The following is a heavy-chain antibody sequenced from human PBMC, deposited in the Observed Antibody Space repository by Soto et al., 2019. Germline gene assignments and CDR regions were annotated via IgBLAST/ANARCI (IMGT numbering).Heavy chain of an antibody. J-gene: IGHJ6*03. Sequence: EVQLVESGGGLVQPGGSLRLSCAASGFTVSSNYISWVRQAPGKGLEWVSVIYGGGSTYYADSVKGRFTISTDNSKNTLYLQMNSLRAEDTAVYYCARVVTPSYYYYIDVWGKGTTVTVSS. V-gene: IGHV3-66*01. CDR1: GFTVSSNY. CDR3: ARVVTPSYYYYIDV. D-gene: IGHD2-15*01. CDR2: IYGGGST.